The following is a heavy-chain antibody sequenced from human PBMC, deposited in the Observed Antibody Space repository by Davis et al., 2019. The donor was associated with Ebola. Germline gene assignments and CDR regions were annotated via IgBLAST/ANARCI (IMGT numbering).Heavy chain of an antibody. CDR2: ISAYNGNT. CDR3: ARAQFPTTSDH. J-gene: IGHJ4*02. D-gene: IGHD1-1*01. Sequence: AASVTVSCKASGYTFTSYGISWVRQAPGQGLEWMGWISAYNGNTNYAQKLQGRVTMTTDTSTSTAYMAVGSLRSDDTAVYYCARAQFPTTSDHWGQGTLVTVSS. CDR1: GYTFTSYG. V-gene: IGHV1-18*01.